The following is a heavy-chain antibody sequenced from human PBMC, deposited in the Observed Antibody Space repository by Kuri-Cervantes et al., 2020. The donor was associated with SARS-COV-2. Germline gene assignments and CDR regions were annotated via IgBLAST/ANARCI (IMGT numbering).Heavy chain of an antibody. J-gene: IGHJ4*02. CDR2: INPSGGST. CDR1: GYTFTSYD. CDR3: ASSTVTRRASDY. Sequence: ASVKVSCKASGYTFTSYDINWVRQATGQGLEWMGIINPSGGSTSYAQKFQGRVTMTRDTSTSTVYMELSSLRSEDTAVYYCASSTVTRRASDYWGQGTLVTVSS. V-gene: IGHV1-46*03. D-gene: IGHD4-17*01.